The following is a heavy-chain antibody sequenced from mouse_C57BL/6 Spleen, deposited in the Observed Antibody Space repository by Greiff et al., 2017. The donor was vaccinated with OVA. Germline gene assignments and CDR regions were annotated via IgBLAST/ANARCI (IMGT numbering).Heavy chain of an antibody. D-gene: IGHD1-1*01. CDR2: IDPSDSYT. J-gene: IGHJ2*01. CDR3: ARGGSSYYFDY. CDR1: GYTFTSYW. V-gene: IGHV1-69*01. Sequence: VQLQQPGAELVMPGASVKLSCKASGYTFTSYWMHWVKQRPGQGLEWIGEIDPSDSYTNYNQKFKGKSTLTVDKSSSTAYMQLSSLTSEDSAVYYCARGGSSYYFDYRGQGTTLTVSS.